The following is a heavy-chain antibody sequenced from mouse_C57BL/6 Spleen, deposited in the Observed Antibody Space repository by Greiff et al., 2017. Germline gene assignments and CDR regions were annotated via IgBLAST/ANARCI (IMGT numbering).Heavy chain of an antibody. D-gene: IGHD1-1*02. J-gene: IGHJ4*01. V-gene: IGHV1-82*01. Sequence: QVQLQQSGPELVKPGASVKISCKASGYAFSSSWMNWVKQRPGKGLEWIGRIYPGDGDTNYNGKFKGKATLTADKSSSTAYMQLSSLTSEDSAVYSCVEVVAVELYYAFDGWGTGTSVTVSS. CDR2: IYPGDGDT. CDR3: VEVVAVELYYAFDG. CDR1: GYAFSSSW.